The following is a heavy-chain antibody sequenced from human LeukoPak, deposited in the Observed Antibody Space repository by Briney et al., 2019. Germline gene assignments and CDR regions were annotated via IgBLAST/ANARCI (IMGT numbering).Heavy chain of an antibody. V-gene: IGHV3-23*01. CDR3: ARVMSGYYVVLDI. CDR2: ISGSGGST. Sequence: PGGSLRLSCAASGFTFSSYAMSWVRQAPGKGLEWVSAISGSGGSTYYADSVKGRFTISRDNSKNTLYLQMNSLRAEDTAVYYCARVMSGYYVVLDIWGQGTMVTVSS. CDR1: GFTFSSYA. J-gene: IGHJ3*02. D-gene: IGHD3-3*01.